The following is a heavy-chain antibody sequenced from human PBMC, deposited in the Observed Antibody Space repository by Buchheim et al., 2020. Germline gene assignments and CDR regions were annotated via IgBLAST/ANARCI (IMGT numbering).Heavy chain of an antibody. J-gene: IGHJ4*01. V-gene: IGHV3-23*01. CDR3: AKRGGSTYYFDY. D-gene: IGHD2-15*01. Sequence: EVQLLESGGGLVQPGGSLRLSCAASGFTLSSYSMSWVPQAPGKGLEWVSSMSGSGGGTYYADSLKGRFAISRDSSKNTLYLQMNSLRADDTAVYYCAKRGGSTYYFDYWGHGTL. CDR2: MSGSGGGT. CDR1: GFTLSSYS.